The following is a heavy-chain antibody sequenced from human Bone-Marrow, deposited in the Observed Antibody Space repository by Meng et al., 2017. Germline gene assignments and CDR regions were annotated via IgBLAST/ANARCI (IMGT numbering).Heavy chain of an antibody. CDR1: GFTFSSYE. CDR3: ARSYTIFGVVIQVLYYYNGMDV. V-gene: IGHV3-23*01. D-gene: IGHD3-3*01. J-gene: IGHJ6*02. CDR2: ISGSGGST. Sequence: GESLKISCAASGFTFSSYEMNWVRQAPGKGLEWVSAISGSGGSTYYADSVKGRFTISRDNSKNTLYLQMNSLRAEDTAVYYCARSYTIFGVVIQVLYYYNGMDVWGQGTTVTVSS.